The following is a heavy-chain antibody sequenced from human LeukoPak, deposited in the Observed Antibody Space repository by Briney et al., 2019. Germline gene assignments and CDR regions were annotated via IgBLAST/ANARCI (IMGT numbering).Heavy chain of an antibody. CDR3: ARADYGGNPGEVDY. Sequence: GGSLRLSCAASGFTFSSYEMNWVRQAPGKGLEWVSYISSSGSTIYYADSVKGRFTISRDNAKNSLYLQMNSLRAEDTAVYYCARADYGGNPGEVDYWGQGTLVTVSS. J-gene: IGHJ4*02. V-gene: IGHV3-48*03. CDR1: GFTFSSYE. D-gene: IGHD4-23*01. CDR2: ISSSGSTI.